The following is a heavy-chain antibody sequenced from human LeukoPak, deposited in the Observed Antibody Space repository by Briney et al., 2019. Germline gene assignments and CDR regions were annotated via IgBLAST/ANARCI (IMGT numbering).Heavy chain of an antibody. CDR1: GGSIRSGDYY. V-gene: IGHV4-30-4*08. CDR2: IYYSGST. CDR3: AGDLLSCSSTSCLRC. D-gene: IGHD2-2*01. Sequence: SETLSLTCTVSGGSIRSGDYYWSWIRQPPGKGLEWIGYIYYSGSTYYNPSLKSRVTISVDTSKNQFSLKLSSVTAADTAVYYWAGDLLSCSSTSCLRCGARETLVTVS. J-gene: IGHJ4*02.